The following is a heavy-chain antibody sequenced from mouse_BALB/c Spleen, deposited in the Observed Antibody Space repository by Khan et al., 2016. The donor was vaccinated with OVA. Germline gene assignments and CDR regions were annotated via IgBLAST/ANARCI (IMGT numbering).Heavy chain of an antibody. D-gene: IGHD2-10*01. J-gene: IGHJ4*01. Sequence: QVQLKQSGPELKKPGETVKISCKASGYTFTNYGMNWVKQAPGKGLKWMGWINTYTGEPTYADDFKGRFAFSLETSASTAYLQINNLKNEDTATYFCERPTYFSYVMDYWGQGTSVTVSS. CDR3: ERPTYFSYVMDY. CDR2: INTYTGEP. CDR1: GYTFTNYG. V-gene: IGHV9-3-1*01.